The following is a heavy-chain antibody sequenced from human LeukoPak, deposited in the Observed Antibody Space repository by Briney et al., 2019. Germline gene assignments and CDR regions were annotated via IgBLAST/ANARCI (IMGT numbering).Heavy chain of an antibody. D-gene: IGHD6-13*01. CDR3: ARVRRDSSSPTY. CDR2: ITPILGIA. Sequence: ASVKVSCKASGGTFSSYAISWVRQAPGQGLEWMGRITPILGIANYAQKFQGRVTITADKSTSTAYMELSSLRSEDTAVYYCARVRRDSSSPTYWGQGTLVTVSS. V-gene: IGHV1-69*04. CDR1: GGTFSSYA. J-gene: IGHJ4*02.